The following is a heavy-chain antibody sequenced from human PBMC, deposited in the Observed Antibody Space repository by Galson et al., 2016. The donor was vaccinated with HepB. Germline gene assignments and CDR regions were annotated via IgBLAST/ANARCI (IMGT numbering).Heavy chain of an antibody. CDR1: GFSFSNSG. J-gene: IGHJ4*02. D-gene: IGHD3-16*01. CDR3: GKHGGFDY. CDR2: ITRSGDAT. Sequence: SLRLSCAASGFSFSNSGMSWVRQAPGRGLEWVSGITRSGDATHYVDFVKGRFTISRDNSKNTLYLYMNNLTAGDTAIYYCGKHGGFDYWGRGALVTVSS. V-gene: IGHV3-23*01.